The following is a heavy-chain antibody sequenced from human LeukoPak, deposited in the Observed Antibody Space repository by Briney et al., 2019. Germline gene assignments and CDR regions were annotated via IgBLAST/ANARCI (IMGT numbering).Heavy chain of an antibody. CDR2: ISNSGANT. CDR1: GFTFSSYA. CDR3: AQDGTWIQLSLPN. D-gene: IGHD5-18*01. J-gene: IGHJ4*02. Sequence: GGSLRLSCVVSGFTFSSYAMSWVRQAPGKGLEWVSGISNSGANTYYADSVKGRFTISRDNSKNTLFLQMNGLRAEDTAVYYCAQDGTWIQLSLPNWGRGELVTVSS. V-gene: IGHV3-23*01.